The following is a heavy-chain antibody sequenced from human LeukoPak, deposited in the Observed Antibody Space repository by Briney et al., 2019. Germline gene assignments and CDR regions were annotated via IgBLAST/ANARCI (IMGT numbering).Heavy chain of an antibody. V-gene: IGHV1-2*02. CDR2: IRPNNGGT. CDR3: ARAYNSAYGGQFFDS. CDR1: GYTFTGNN. J-gene: IGHJ4*02. D-gene: IGHD5-18*01. Sequence: ASVKVSCKASGYTFTGNNIHWVRQAPGQGLECMGWIRPNNGGTNYAQKFRGRVTMTRDTSSSTAYMELSGLRSDDTAVYYCARAYNSAYGGQFFDSWGQGTLVTVSS.